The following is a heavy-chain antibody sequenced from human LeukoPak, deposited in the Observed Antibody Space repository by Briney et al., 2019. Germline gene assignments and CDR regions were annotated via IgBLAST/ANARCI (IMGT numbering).Heavy chain of an antibody. Sequence: SGGSLRLSRTASGFTFSNYGMTWVRQAPGKGLECLTHITGTSTTIYYADSVKGRFTVSRDNAKNSLYLQLNSLRAEDTAVCYCAPGITLAGTGVYWGQGTLVTVSS. V-gene: IGHV3-48*01. CDR1: GFTFSNYG. CDR3: APGITLAGTGVY. CDR2: ITGTSTTI. J-gene: IGHJ4*02. D-gene: IGHD6-19*01.